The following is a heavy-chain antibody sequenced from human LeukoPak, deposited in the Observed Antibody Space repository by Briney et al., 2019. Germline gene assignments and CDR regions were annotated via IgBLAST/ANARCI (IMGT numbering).Heavy chain of an antibody. CDR3: ARVEYGSRMIGFEA. CDR2: IYHSGSI. D-gene: IGHD3-10*01. V-gene: IGHV4-4*02. CDR1: GGSISSSNW. Sequence: PSGTLSLTCAVSGGSISSSNWWSWVRQPPGKGLEWIGEIYHSGSINYNPSLKSRVTISVDKSKNQFSLKLSSVTAADTAVYFCARVEYGSRMIGFEAWGQGTLVTVSS. J-gene: IGHJ5*02.